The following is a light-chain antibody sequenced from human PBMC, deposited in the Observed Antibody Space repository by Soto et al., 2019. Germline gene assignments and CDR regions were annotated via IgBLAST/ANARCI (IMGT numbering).Light chain of an antibody. Sequence: QSVLTQPASVSGSPGQWITISCTGTRSDIGAYNYVSWYQHHPGKAPKVLIYDVNYRPSGVSSRFSGSKSGSTASLTISGLQADDVAHYYCSSSTIFSTLVFGGGT. CDR3: SSSTIFSTLV. CDR2: DVN. J-gene: IGLJ2*01. CDR1: RSDIGAYNY. V-gene: IGLV2-14*03.